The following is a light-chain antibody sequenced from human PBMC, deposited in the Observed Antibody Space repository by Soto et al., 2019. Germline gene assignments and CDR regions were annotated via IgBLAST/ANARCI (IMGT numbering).Light chain of an antibody. CDR3: QSYDNSLSAWV. Sequence: HSVVTQPPSVSGAPGQRVTISCTGSSSNIGTGYNVHWYQQLPGTAPKLLIYGNTNRPSGVPDRFSGSKSGTSASLAITGLQAEDEADYYCQSYDNSLSAWVFGGGTKLTVL. J-gene: IGLJ3*02. V-gene: IGLV1-40*01. CDR2: GNT. CDR1: SSNIGTGYN.